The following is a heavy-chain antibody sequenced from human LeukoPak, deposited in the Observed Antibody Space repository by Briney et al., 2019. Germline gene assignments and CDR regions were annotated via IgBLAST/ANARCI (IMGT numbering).Heavy chain of an antibody. CDR1: GFTFSTYW. J-gene: IGHJ3*02. D-gene: IGHD4-17*01. CDR3: ARDPNGDYIGTFDM. V-gene: IGHV3-23*01. Sequence: TGGSLRLSCAASGFTFSTYWMTWVRQAPGKGLEWVASISGSGGSTQYADSVQGRFAISRDNSKNTLYLQMNSLRVEDTAMYFCARDPNGDYIGTFDMRGRGTMVSVSS. CDR2: ISGSGGST.